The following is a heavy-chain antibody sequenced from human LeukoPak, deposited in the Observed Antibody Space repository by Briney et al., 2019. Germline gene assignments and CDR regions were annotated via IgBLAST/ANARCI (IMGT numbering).Heavy chain of an antibody. CDR2: IYPGDSDT. CDR1: GYSFTNYW. Sequence: GESLKISCKGSGYSFTNYWIGWVRQMPGKGLEWMGIIYPGDSDTRYSPSFQGHVTISADKSINTAYLQWSSLKASDTAMYYCARQRYYDSSGQFDPWGQGTLVTVSS. D-gene: IGHD3-22*01. CDR3: ARQRYYDSSGQFDP. J-gene: IGHJ5*02. V-gene: IGHV5-51*01.